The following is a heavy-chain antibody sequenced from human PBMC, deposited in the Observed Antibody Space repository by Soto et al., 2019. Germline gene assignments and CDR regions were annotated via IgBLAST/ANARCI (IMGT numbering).Heavy chain of an antibody. D-gene: IGHD2-8*01. Sequence: GGSLRLSCAASGFTFSSHAMGWLRQAPGTGPEWVAFVDGSGGDTSYADSVKGRFTISRDNSDNSLFLHMNTLRAEDTGRYFCAKEIFAAAYAATSAFDLWGQGTLVTVS. CDR3: AKEIFAAAYAATSAFDL. J-gene: IGHJ4*02. CDR1: GFTFSSHA. V-gene: IGHV3-23*01. CDR2: VDGSGGDT.